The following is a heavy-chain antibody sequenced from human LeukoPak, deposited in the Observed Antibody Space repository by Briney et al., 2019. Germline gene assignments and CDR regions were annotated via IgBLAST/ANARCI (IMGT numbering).Heavy chain of an antibody. Sequence: GASVKVFCKASGYTFTSYDINWVRQATGQGLEWMGWMNPNSGNTGYAQKFQGRVTMTRDTSTSTVYMELSSLRSEDTAVYYCARDPQYSSGWYTPPDYWGQGTLVTVSS. D-gene: IGHD6-19*01. CDR3: ARDPQYSSGWYTPPDY. J-gene: IGHJ4*02. CDR2: MNPNSGNT. CDR1: GYTFTSYD. V-gene: IGHV1-8*01.